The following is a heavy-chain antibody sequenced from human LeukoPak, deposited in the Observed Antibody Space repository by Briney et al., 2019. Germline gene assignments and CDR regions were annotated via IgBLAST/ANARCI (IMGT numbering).Heavy chain of an antibody. J-gene: IGHJ4*02. D-gene: IGHD6-19*01. CDR2: ISGSGGST. CDR1: GFTFSSYA. CDR3: ARDYFHRRGGWYELDY. Sequence: QAGGSLRLSCAASGFTFSSYAMSWVRQAPGKGLEWVSAISGSGGSTYYADSVKGRFTISRDNAKNSLYLQMNSLRAEDTAVYYCARDYFHRRGGWYELDYWGQGTLVTVSS. V-gene: IGHV3-23*01.